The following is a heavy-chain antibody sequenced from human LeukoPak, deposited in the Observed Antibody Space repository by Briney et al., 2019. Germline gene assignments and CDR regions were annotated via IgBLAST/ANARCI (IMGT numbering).Heavy chain of an antibody. Sequence: GGSLRLSCAASGFTFSDYYMSWIRQAPGKGLEWVSYISSSGSTIYYADSVKGRFTISRGNAKNSLYLQMNSLRAEDTAVYYCARVAGIVGATFWFDPWGQGTLVTVSS. J-gene: IGHJ5*02. V-gene: IGHV3-11*01. CDR3: ARVAGIVGATFWFDP. CDR2: ISSSGSTI. CDR1: GFTFSDYY. D-gene: IGHD1-26*01.